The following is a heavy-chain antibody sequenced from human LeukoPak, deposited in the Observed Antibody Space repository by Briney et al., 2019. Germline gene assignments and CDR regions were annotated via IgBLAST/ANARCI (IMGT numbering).Heavy chain of an antibody. CDR1: GYTFSRYG. D-gene: IGHD3-16*01. CDR2: INAGNENT. V-gene: IGHV1-3*01. J-gene: IGHJ4*02. Sequence: ASVKVSCKASGYTFSRYGMHWVRQAPGQRLEWMGWINAGNENTKYSQKFQGGVSITRDTSASTAYMELSSLTSEDTAVYYCARDLYGDYFDYWGQGTLVTVSS. CDR3: ARDLYGDYFDY.